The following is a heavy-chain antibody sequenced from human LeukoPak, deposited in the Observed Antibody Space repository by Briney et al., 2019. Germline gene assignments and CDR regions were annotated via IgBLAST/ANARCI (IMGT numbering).Heavy chain of an antibody. J-gene: IGHJ5*02. CDR1: GGTFSSYA. Sequence: ASVKVSCKASGGTFSSYAISWVRQAPGQGLEWMGGIIPIFGTANYAQKFQGRVTITADESTSTAYMELSSLRSEDTAVYYCARVEFRVGAAYNWFDPWGQGTLVTVSS. D-gene: IGHD1-26*01. CDR3: ARVEFRVGAAYNWFDP. V-gene: IGHV1-69*01. CDR2: IIPIFGTA.